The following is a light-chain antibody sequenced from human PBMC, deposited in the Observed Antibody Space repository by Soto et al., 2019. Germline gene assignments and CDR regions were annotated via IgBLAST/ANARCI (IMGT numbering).Light chain of an antibody. CDR1: QSVTSY. J-gene: IGKJ5*01. Sequence: EIVLTQSPGTLSLSPGERATLSCRASQSVTSYLAWYQQKPGQAPRLLIYDASNRATGIPARFSGSGSGTDFTLTISTLEHEDFAVYYCQQRSNWPPVITFGQGTRLEIK. V-gene: IGKV3-11*01. CDR2: DAS. CDR3: QQRSNWPPVIT.